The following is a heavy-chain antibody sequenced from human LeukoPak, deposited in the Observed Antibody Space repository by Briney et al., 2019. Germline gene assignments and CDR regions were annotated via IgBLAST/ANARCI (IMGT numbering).Heavy chain of an antibody. V-gene: IGHV4-34*01. J-gene: IGHJ5*02. CDR3: ARGKGRRISS. Sequence: SETLSLTCAVYGDDPFGGYYWAWIRQSPGKGLEWIGEINHLGRTNYNPSLKSRVTISVDTSKKQFSLNVNSVTAADTAVYYCARGKGRRISSWGQGTLVTVSS. D-gene: IGHD1-14*01. CDR2: INHLGRT. CDR1: GDDPFGGYY.